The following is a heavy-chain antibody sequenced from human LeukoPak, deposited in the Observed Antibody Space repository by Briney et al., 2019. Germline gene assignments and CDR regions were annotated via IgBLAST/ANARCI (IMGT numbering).Heavy chain of an antibody. CDR1: GGSFSGYY. V-gene: IGHV4-34*01. J-gene: IGHJ4*02. CDR2: INHSGST. CDR3: ARAVLGSGWPFDY. D-gene: IGHD6-19*01. Sequence: SGTLSLTCAVYGGSFSGYYWSWIRQPPGKGLEWIGEINHSGSTNYNPSLKSRVTISVDTSKNQFSLKLTSVTAADTAVYYCARAVLGSGWPFDYWGQGTLVTVSS.